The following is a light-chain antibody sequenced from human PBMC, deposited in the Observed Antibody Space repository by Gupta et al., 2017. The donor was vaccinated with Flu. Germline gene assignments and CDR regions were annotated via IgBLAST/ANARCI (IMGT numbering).Light chain of an antibody. V-gene: IGLV2-14*03. CDR2: DVT. CDR3: SSYTNGSTFYV. J-gene: IGLJ1*01. Sequence: QSALTQPASVSGSPGQSITSSCTGTSSDVGRSDSVSWYQQHPDKAPNLIIYDVTKRPSGVSSRFSGSKSGNTASLTISGLQAEDETHYYCSSYTNGSTFYVFGTGTKVTVL. CDR1: SSDVGRSDS.